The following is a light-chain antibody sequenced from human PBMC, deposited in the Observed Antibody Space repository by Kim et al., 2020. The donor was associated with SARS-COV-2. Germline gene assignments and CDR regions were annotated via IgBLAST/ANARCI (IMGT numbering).Light chain of an antibody. Sequence: QSALTQPASVSGSPGQSITISCTGSSSDVGTYNFVSWYQQHPGEAPKLMIYEVNKRPSGVSDRFSGSKSGNTASLTISGLQTEDEADYHCSSYAGTSTFVIFGGGTQLTVL. CDR1: SSDVGTYNF. CDR3: SSYAGTSTFVI. V-gene: IGLV2-23*02. J-gene: IGLJ2*01. CDR2: EVN.